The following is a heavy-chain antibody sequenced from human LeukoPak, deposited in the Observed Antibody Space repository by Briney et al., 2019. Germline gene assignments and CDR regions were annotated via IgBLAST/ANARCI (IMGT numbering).Heavy chain of an antibody. CDR1: GGSISPYY. J-gene: IGHJ4*02. Sequence: PSETLSLTCTIPGGSISPYYWRSSRQSPGKRLGWIGDVNLSGRTNYNPSLNYNPSLKSGVSISIDTSKNQFSLELSSVTAADTAVYYCARGVWLARDFWGQGTLVTVCS. D-gene: IGHD6-19*01. CDR2: VNLSGRT. V-gene: IGHV4-59*13. CDR3: ARGVWLARDF.